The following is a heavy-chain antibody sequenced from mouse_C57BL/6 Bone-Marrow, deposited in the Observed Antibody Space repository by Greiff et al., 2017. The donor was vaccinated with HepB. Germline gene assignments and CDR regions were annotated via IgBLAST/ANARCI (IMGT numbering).Heavy chain of an antibody. CDR1: GYTFTSYD. CDR2: IYPRDGST. Sequence: QVQLKESGPELVKPGASVKLSCKASGYTFTSYDINWVKQRPGQGLEWIGWIYPRDGSTKYNEKFKGKATLTVDTSSSTAYMELHSLTSEDSAVYFCAAQAPDYWGQGTTLTVSS. J-gene: IGHJ2*01. CDR3: AAQAPDY. D-gene: IGHD3-2*02. V-gene: IGHV1-85*01.